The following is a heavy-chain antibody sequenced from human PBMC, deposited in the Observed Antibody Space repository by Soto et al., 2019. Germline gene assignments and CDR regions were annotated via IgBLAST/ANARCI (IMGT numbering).Heavy chain of an antibody. Sequence: QVHLVQYGAEVKKPGASVKVSCQGSGYAFTTYGITWVRQAPGQGLEWMGWISAHNGNTNYAQKLQGRVTVTRDTSTSTAYMERRSLRYDDTAVYYCARGRYGDYWGQGALVTVSS. CDR1: GYAFTTYG. D-gene: IGHD1-1*01. CDR3: ARGRYGDY. CDR2: ISAHNGNT. J-gene: IGHJ4*02. V-gene: IGHV1-18*01.